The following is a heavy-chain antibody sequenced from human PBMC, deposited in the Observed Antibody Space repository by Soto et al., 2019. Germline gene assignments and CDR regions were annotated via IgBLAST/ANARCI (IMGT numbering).Heavy chain of an antibody. D-gene: IGHD6-13*01. CDR1: GYSFTTYW. V-gene: IGHV5-51*01. CDR3: ARKDIAGNSVDF. Sequence: GESLKSSCKASGYSFTTYWIGWVRQMPGKGLEWMGIIYPGDSDTRYSPSFQGQVTISADKSISTAYLQWSSLKASDSAMFYCARKDIAGNSVDFWGQGTLVTGS. CDR2: IYPGDSDT. J-gene: IGHJ4*02.